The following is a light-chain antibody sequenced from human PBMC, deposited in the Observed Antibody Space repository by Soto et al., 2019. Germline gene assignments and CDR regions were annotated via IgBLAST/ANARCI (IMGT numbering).Light chain of an antibody. J-gene: IGLJ2*01. Sequence: HSALTQPPSASGSPGQSVTISCTGTSSDVGGYNYVSWCQQHPGKAPKLVIYEVNKRPSGVPDRFSGSKSGNTASLTVSGLQAEDEADYYCTSYGDNNNLVFGGGTKLTVL. CDR2: EVN. CDR1: SSDVGGYNY. CDR3: TSYGDNNNLV. V-gene: IGLV2-8*01.